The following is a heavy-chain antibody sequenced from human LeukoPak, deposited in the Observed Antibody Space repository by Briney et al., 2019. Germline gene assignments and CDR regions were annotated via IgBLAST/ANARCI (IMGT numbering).Heavy chain of an antibody. D-gene: IGHD3-9*01. CDR3: ARERPSYYDILTGYYPRSLPYYFDY. Sequence: SETQSLTCAVYGGSFSGYYWSWIRQPPGKGLEWIGEINHSGSTNYNPSLKSRVTISVDTSKNQFSLKLSSVTAADTAVYYCARERPSYYDILTGYYPRSLPYYFDYWGQGTLVTVSS. J-gene: IGHJ4*02. CDR2: INHSGST. CDR1: GGSFSGYY. V-gene: IGHV4-34*01.